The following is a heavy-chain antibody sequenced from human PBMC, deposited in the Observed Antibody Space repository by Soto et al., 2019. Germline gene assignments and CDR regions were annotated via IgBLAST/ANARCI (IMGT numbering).Heavy chain of an antibody. Sequence: QVQLQESGPGLVKPSQTLSLTCTVSGGSISSGGHYWSRIRQHTGMGLEWIGYIDYSGSTYYNPSLKSRVTISVDTSKNQFSLKLSAVTAADTAVYYCVSGITLGMDVWGQGTTVTVSS. CDR3: VSGITLGMDV. V-gene: IGHV4-31*03. CDR2: IDYSGST. D-gene: IGHD3-10*01. J-gene: IGHJ6*02. CDR1: GGSISSGGHY.